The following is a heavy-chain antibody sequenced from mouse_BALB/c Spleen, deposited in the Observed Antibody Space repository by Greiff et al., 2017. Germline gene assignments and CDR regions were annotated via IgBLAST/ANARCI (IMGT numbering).Heavy chain of an antibody. CDR3: NAEGYYLDY. J-gene: IGHJ2*01. CDR1: GFNIKDYY. CDR2: IDPENGDT. V-gene: IGHV14-4*02. Sequence: EVKLVESGAELVRSGASVKLSCTASGFNIKDYYMHWVKQRPEQGLEWIGWIDPENGDTEYAPKFQGKATMTADTSSNTAYLQLSSLTSEDTAVYYCNAEGYYLDYWGQGTTLTVSS. D-gene: IGHD2-2*01.